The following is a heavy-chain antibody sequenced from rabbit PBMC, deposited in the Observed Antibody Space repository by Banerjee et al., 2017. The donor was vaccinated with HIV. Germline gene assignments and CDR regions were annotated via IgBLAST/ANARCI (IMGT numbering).Heavy chain of an antibody. V-gene: IGHV1S40*01. Sequence: QSLEESGGGLVKPGASLTLTCTASGFDLSNYYYMCWVRQAPGKGPEWVACIYTAGSGGTWYASWVNGRFSISKTSSTTVTLQMTSLTAADTATYFCARGDYSSAWSIVLWGPGTLVTVS. D-gene: IGHD4-1*01. J-gene: IGHJ6*01. CDR3: ARGDYSSAWSIVL. CDR1: GFDLSNYYY. CDR2: IYTAGSGGT.